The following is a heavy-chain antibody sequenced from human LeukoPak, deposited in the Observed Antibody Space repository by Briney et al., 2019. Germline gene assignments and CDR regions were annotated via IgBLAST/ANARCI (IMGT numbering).Heavy chain of an antibody. V-gene: IGHV3-23*01. D-gene: IGHD1-26*01. CDR3: AKGGRGSYSWIYFDY. Sequence: PGGSLRLSXAASGFTFSSYAMSWVRQAPGKGLEWLSAISGSGGSTYYADSVKGRFTISRDNSKNTLYLQMNSLRAEDTAVYYCAKGGRGSYSWIYFDYWGQGTLVTVSS. CDR2: ISGSGGST. J-gene: IGHJ4*02. CDR1: GFTFSSYA.